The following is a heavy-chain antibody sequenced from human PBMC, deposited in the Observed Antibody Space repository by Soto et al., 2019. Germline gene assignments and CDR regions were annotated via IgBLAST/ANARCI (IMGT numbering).Heavy chain of an antibody. V-gene: IGHV1-18*01. J-gene: IGHJ4*02. Sequence: GASVKVSCKASGETFTSNGSSWVRQAPGQGLEWMGWISTYNGNTKYAQKLQGRVTMTTDTSTSTAYMELRSLRSDDTAVFYCAREMVRGVGSDYWGQGTLVTVSS. D-gene: IGHD3-10*01. CDR1: GETFTSNG. CDR3: AREMVRGVGSDY. CDR2: ISTYNGNT.